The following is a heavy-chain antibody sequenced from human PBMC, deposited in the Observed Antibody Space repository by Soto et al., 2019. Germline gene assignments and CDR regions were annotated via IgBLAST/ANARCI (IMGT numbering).Heavy chain of an antibody. J-gene: IGHJ4*02. CDR1: GYTFSNFG. CDR3: ARVIMIFGVANLGSYFDY. CDR2: ISPCNGQT. V-gene: IGHV1-18*01. D-gene: IGHD3-3*01. Sequence: QVQLVQSGTEVKKPGASVKVSCKASGYTFSNFGLSWVRQAAGQGREWMGWISPCNGQTIYAQNFHGRVTMTTDTSTATGHMELGSLMSDDTAVYYCARVIMIFGVANLGSYFDYWGQGARVTVSA.